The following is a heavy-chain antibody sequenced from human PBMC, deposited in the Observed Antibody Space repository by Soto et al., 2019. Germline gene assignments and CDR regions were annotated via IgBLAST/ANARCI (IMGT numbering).Heavy chain of an antibody. CDR1: GGSISSYY. CDR3: ARDSSSLEDYYYGMDV. J-gene: IGHJ6*02. CDR2: IYTSGST. V-gene: IGHV4-4*07. D-gene: IGHD6-13*01. Sequence: PSETLSLTCTASGGSISSYYWSWIRQPAGKGLEWIGRIYTSGSTNYNPSLKSRVTMSVDTSKNQFSLKLSSVTAADTAVYYCARDSSSLEDYYYGMDVWGQGTTVTVSS.